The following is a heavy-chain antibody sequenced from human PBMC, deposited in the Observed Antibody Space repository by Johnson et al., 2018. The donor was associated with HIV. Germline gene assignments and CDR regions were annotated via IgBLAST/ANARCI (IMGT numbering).Heavy chain of an antibody. V-gene: IGHV3-11*04. Sequence: QVQLVESGGGLVKPGGSLRLSCAASGITFSDYYMSWIRQAPGKGLEWVSYISSSGNTIYYADSVKGRVTISRDNSKNTLYLQMNSLRAEDTAVYYCARGVGSGWYFEIGDDAFDIWGQGTMVTVSS. CDR2: ISSSGNTI. CDR3: ARGVGSGWYFEIGDDAFDI. J-gene: IGHJ3*02. CDR1: GITFSDYY. D-gene: IGHD6-19*01.